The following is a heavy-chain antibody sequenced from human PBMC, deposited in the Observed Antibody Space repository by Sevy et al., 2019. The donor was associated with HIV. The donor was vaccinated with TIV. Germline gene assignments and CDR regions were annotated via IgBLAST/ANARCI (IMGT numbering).Heavy chain of an antibody. V-gene: IGHV3-7*01. D-gene: IGHD1-26*01. J-gene: IGHJ4*02. CDR1: GLTSRTYW. Sequence: GGSLRLSCVVSGLTSRTYWMHWVRRAPGKGLEWVASINPDGGESYYVTSVKGQFTISRDNTKNSLYLQMTSLRAEDTGEYYCARGTYYSDSAFSYSFDYWGQGTLVTVSS. CDR3: ARGTYYSDSAFSYSFDY. CDR2: INPDGGES.